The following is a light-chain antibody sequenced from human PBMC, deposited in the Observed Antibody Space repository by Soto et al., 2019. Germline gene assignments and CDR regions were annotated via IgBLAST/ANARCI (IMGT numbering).Light chain of an antibody. J-gene: IGLJ3*02. CDR1: SSDIGGYNY. V-gene: IGLV2-14*01. Sequence: QSALTQPASVSGSPGQSITLSCTGTSSDIGGYNYVSWYQQHPGKAPKLMIYEVSDRPSGISNRFSGSKSANTASLTISGLQAEDEADYYCSSYTSSSTVVFGGGTKVTAL. CDR3: SSYTSSSTVV. CDR2: EVS.